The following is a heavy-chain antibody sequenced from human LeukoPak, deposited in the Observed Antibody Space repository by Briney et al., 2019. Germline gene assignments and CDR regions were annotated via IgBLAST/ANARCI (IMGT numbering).Heavy chain of an antibody. Sequence: GGTLRLSCAASGFTFDDYGMSWVRQAPGKGLEWVSGINWNGGSTGYADSVKGRFAISRDNAKNTVYLQMNSLRDEDTAVYYCVRDRTVSTILDYWGQGTLVTVSS. D-gene: IGHD5/OR15-5a*01. CDR1: GFTFDDYG. J-gene: IGHJ4*02. V-gene: IGHV3-20*04. CDR3: VRDRTVSTILDY. CDR2: INWNGGST.